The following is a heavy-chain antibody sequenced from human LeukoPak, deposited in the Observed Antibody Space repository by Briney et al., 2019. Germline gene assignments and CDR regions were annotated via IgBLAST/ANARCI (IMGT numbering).Heavy chain of an antibody. Sequence: GGSLRLSCAASGFTFSSYGMHWVRQAPGKGLEWVAFIRYDGSNKYYADSVKGRFTISRDNSKNTLFLQMNSLRADDTAVYYCARLRGSATYYKHYFDPWGQGTLVTVSS. D-gene: IGHD3-10*01. CDR3: ARLRGSATYYKHYFDP. V-gene: IGHV3-30*02. CDR1: GFTFSSYG. CDR2: IRYDGSNK. J-gene: IGHJ5*02.